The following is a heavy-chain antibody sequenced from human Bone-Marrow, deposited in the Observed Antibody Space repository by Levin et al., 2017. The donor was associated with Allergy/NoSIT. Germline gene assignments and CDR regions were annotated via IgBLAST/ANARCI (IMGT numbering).Heavy chain of an antibody. D-gene: IGHD5-12*01. CDR1: GFTFDDHA. CDR3: AKDTADDYHLSLFDS. CDR2: INWNSEKI. J-gene: IGHJ4*02. Sequence: PGGSLRLSCAASGFTFDDHAMHWVRQAPGKGLEWVSGINWNSEKIGYADSVKGRFTISRDNAKKSLHLQMNSLRPEDTAFYFCAKDTADDYHLSLFDSWGQGTLVTVSS. V-gene: IGHV3-9*01.